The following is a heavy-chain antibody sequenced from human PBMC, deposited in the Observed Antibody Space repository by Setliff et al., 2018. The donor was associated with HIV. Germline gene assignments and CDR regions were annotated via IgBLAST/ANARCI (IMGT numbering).Heavy chain of an antibody. CDR2: FYYSGNT. V-gene: IGHV4-39*07. D-gene: IGHD5-12*01. Sequence: NPSETLSLTCNVSGGSISSSNYYGGWIRQPPGKGLEWIGSFYYSGNTYYSPSLKSRLTISMDTSKNQFSLKLNSVTAADTAVYYCARDFKRYNSPCRFDPWGPGTLVTVS. J-gene: IGHJ5*02. CDR3: ARDFKRYNSPCRFDP. CDR1: GGSISSSNYY.